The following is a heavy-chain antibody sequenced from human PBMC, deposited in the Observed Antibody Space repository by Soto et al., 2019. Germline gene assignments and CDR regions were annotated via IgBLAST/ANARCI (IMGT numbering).Heavy chain of an antibody. CDR1: GYTFSNYG. CDR2: ISLYSDGT. V-gene: IGHV1-18*01. J-gene: IGHJ5*02. CDR3: ARVVPGAEAWFGP. Sequence: QVQLVQSGGEVKRPGASVKVSCKTSGYTFSNYGITWVRQAPGQPLEWLGWISLYSDGTNYAQKFQGRVSMTTDTSKTTAYMELRSLRSDDTAVYYWARVVPGAEAWFGPWGQGTLVTVSS. D-gene: IGHD2-2*01.